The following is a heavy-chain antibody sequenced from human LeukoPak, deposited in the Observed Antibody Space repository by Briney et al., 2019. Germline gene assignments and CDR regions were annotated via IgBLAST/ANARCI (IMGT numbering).Heavy chain of an antibody. CDR2: ISYDGSNK. D-gene: IGHD2-8*01. Sequence: GGFLRLSCAASGFTFSSYGMHWVRQAPGKGLEWVAVISYDGSNKYYADSVKGRFTISRDNSKNTLYLQMNSLRAEDTAVYYCANPGEGYCTNGVCYTTDYWGQGTLVTVSS. J-gene: IGHJ4*02. V-gene: IGHV3-30*18. CDR3: ANPGEGYCTNGVCYTTDY. CDR1: GFTFSSYG.